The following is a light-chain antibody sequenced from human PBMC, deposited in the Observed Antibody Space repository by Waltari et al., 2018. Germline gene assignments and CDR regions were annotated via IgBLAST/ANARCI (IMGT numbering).Light chain of an antibody. CDR2: DKN. V-gene: IGLV3-19*01. J-gene: IGLJ2*01. CDR1: SLRSYY. Sequence: TQDPAVSVAVGQTVRITCQGDSLRSYYASWDQQRPGQAPILVMYDKNNRPSVVPDRFAGCSSDNTASVTITGAQAEDEAEYDCHSRDASGVGGAFAGGTKLTVL. CDR3: HSRDASGVGGA.